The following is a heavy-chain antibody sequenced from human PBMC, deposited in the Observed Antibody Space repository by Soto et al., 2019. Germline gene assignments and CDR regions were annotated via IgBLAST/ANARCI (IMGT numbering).Heavy chain of an antibody. V-gene: IGHV4-4*02. J-gene: IGHJ5*02. Sequence: QVQLQESGPGLVKPSGTLSLTCAVSGDSITSSAWWSCVRQPPGKGLDWIGEIHLGGTTNYNPSLTSRVTISVDTSKNQFSLILNSVTAADTAIYYCARGDNWRIDLRGQGTLVTVSS. CDR3: ARGDNWRIDL. CDR1: GDSITSSAW. D-gene: IGHD1-20*01. CDR2: IHLGGTT.